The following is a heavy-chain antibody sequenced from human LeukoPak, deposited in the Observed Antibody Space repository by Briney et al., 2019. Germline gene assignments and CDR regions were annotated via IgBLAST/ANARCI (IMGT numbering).Heavy chain of an antibody. CDR1: GYTFTSYG. Sequence: ASVKVSCKASGYTFTSYGISWVRQAPGQGLEWMGWISAYNGNTNYAQKLQGRVTMTTDTSTSTAYMELRSLRSDDTAVYYCARDHILLMVYAEGFYYWGQGTLVTVSS. V-gene: IGHV1-18*01. CDR3: ARDHILLMVYAEGFYY. D-gene: IGHD2-8*01. J-gene: IGHJ4*02. CDR2: ISAYNGNT.